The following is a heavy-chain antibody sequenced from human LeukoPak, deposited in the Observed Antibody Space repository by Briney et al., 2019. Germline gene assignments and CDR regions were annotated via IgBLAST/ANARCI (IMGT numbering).Heavy chain of an antibody. V-gene: IGHV4-34*01. D-gene: IGHD6-19*01. J-gene: IGHJ6*02. Sequence: PSETLSLTCAVSGGSFSGYYWTWIRQPPGKGLEWIGEINHSGSANYNPSLMSRVTISLDTSKNQFSLKLSSVTAADTAVYYCARGVAVAGTDVYYYYGMDVWGQGTTVTVSS. CDR1: GGSFSGYY. CDR3: ARGVAVAGTDVYYYYGMDV. CDR2: INHSGSA.